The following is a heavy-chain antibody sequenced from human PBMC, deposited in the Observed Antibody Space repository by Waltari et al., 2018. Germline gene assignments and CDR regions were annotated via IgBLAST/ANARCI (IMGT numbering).Heavy chain of an antibody. CDR3: ALGGYDDAFDI. V-gene: IGHV3-23*04. Sequence: EVQLVESGGGLVQPGGSLRLSWAASGLPFSCYAMGWVRQAPGKGLEWVSAISGSGGSTYYADSVKGRFTISRDNSKNTLYLQMNSLRAEDTAVYYCALGGYDDAFDIWGQGTMVTVSS. D-gene: IGHD3-3*01. CDR1: GLPFSCYA. CDR2: ISGSGGST. J-gene: IGHJ3*02.